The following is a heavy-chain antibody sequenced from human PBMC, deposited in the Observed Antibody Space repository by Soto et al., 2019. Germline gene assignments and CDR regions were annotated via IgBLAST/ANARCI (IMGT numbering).Heavy chain of an antibody. J-gene: IGHJ4*02. CDR2: IHPSGGGT. CDR3: ARGGHIAVVTASFDY. V-gene: IGHV1-46*02. D-gene: IGHD2-21*02. Sequence: QVHLVQSGAEVKKPGASVKVSCKPSGYTFNTYYLHWVRQAPGQALEWMGVIHPSGGGTTYAQKFLGRGTVTRDTSTSTVFMELSSLRSDDTAVYYCARGGHIAVVTASFDYWGQGTLVTVSS. CDR1: GYTFNTYY.